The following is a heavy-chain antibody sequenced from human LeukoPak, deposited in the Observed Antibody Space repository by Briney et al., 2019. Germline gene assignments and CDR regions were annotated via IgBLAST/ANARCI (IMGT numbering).Heavy chain of an antibody. Sequence: ASVKVSCKASGYTFTSYAMHWVRQAPGQRLEWMGWMNPNSGNTGYAQKFQGRVTITRNTSISTAYMELSSLRSEDTAVYYCARGDYYDSSGYFHPMAFDIWGQGTMVTVSS. CDR1: GYTFTSYA. CDR2: MNPNSGNT. D-gene: IGHD3-22*01. CDR3: ARGDYYDSSGYFHPMAFDI. V-gene: IGHV1-8*03. J-gene: IGHJ3*02.